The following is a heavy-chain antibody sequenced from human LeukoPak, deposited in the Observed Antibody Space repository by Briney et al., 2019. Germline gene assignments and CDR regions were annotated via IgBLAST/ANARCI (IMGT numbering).Heavy chain of an antibody. V-gene: IGHV3-21*01. CDR1: GFTFDKYF. D-gene: IGHD5-24*01. J-gene: IGHJ4*02. CDR2: ISGTTTYI. Sequence: PGGSLRLSCATSGFTFDKYFIHWVRQAPGKGLDCVSSISGTTTYIDYAYSVKGRFTISRDNAKNSLYLQMNSLRVEDTAVYYCVRDHQLRDPGCWGQGPLVPVPS. CDR3: VRDHQLRDPGC.